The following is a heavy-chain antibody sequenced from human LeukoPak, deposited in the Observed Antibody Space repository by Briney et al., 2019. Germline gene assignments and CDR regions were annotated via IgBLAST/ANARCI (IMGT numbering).Heavy chain of an antibody. D-gene: IGHD3-9*01. J-gene: IGHJ6*03. CDR2: VSAHNGNT. CDR1: GDIFSNFG. V-gene: IGHV1-18*01. CDR3: ARAVLVQIKRRGGNRYYHYYMDV. Sequence: GSVTVSCKPSGDIFSNFGLSWGRQAPGDGLEWRGGVSAHNGNTNYAQNLQDRVTMTTDASTSTAFMELRSLRSDDSALYYCARAVLVQIKRRGGNRYYHYYMDVWGEGTAVTVSS.